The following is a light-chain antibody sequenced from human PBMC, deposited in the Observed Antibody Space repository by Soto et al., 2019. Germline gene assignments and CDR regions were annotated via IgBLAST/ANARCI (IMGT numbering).Light chain of an antibody. V-gene: IGKV3-11*01. CDR3: QQFSSYPLT. CDR2: DAS. Sequence: EIGLTQSPATLSLCTGERATLSCRASQSVSSYLAWYQQKPGQAPRLLIYDASNRATGIPARFSGSGSGTDFTLTISRLQPEDFAVYYCQQFSSYPLTFGGGTKVDIK. J-gene: IGKJ4*01. CDR1: QSVSSY.